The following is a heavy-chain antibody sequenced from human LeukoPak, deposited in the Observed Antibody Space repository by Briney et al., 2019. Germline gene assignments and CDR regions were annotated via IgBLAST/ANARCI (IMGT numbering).Heavy chain of an antibody. Sequence: GGSLRLSCAASGFTFSSFTMHWVRQAPGKGLEWVSSISSGSGYIYYADSVKGRFTISRDNAKNSLYLQMNSLRAEDTAVYYCARELYSGYGRFDYWGQGALVTVS. D-gene: IGHD5-12*01. CDR2: ISSGSGYI. V-gene: IGHV3-21*01. CDR3: ARELYSGYGRFDY. J-gene: IGHJ4*02. CDR1: GFTFSSFT.